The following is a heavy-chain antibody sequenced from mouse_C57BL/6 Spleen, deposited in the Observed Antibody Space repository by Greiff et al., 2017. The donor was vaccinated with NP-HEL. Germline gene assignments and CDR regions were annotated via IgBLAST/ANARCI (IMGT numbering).Heavy chain of an antibody. J-gene: IGHJ1*03. CDR3: SRSASYCGSSYGYFDV. CDR1: GYTFTSYW. D-gene: IGHD1-1*01. V-gene: IGHV1-50*01. Sequence: QVQLQQPGAELVKPGASVKLSCKASGYTFTSYWMQWVKQRPGQGLEWIGEIDPSDSYTNYTQKFKGKATLTVDTSSSTAYMQLSSLTSEDSAVYYCSRSASYCGSSYGYFDVWGTGTTVTVSS. CDR2: IDPSDSYT.